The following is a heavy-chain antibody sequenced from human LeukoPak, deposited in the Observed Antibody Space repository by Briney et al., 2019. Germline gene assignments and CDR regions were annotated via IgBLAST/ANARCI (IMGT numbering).Heavy chain of an antibody. V-gene: IGHV4-30-2*01. Sequence: KSSETLSLTCAVSGGSISSGGYSWSWIRQPPGKGLEWIGYIYHSGSTYYNPSLKGRVTISVDRSKNQFSLKLSSVTAADTAVYYCARDRENGPYAFDIWGQGTMVTVSS. J-gene: IGHJ3*02. CDR2: IYHSGST. D-gene: IGHD2-8*01. CDR3: ARDRENGPYAFDI. CDR1: GGSISSGGYS.